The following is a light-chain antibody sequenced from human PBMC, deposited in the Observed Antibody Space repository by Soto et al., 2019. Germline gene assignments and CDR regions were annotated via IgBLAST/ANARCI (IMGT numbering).Light chain of an antibody. CDR1: SSDVGGYNY. CDR3: SSYTSSSTLV. Sequence: QSVLTQPASLSASPGQSITISCTVTSSDVGGYNYVSWYQQHPGKAPKLMIYDVSNRPSGVSNRFSGSKSGNTASLTISGLQAEDEADYYCSSYTSSSTLVFGTGTKV. V-gene: IGLV2-14*01. J-gene: IGLJ1*01. CDR2: DVS.